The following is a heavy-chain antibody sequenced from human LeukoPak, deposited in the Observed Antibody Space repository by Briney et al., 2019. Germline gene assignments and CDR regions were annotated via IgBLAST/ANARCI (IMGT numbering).Heavy chain of an antibody. D-gene: IGHD6-19*01. CDR3: ARVGSSGWTDY. CDR1: GYSINSVYY. CDR2: IYYSGST. V-gene: IGHV4-61*01. J-gene: IGHJ4*02. Sequence: PSETLSLTCTVSGYSINSVYYWGWIRQPPGKGLEWIGYIYYSGSTNYNPSLKSRVTISVDTSKNQFSLKLSSVTAADTAVYYCARVGSSGWTDYWGQGTLVTVSS.